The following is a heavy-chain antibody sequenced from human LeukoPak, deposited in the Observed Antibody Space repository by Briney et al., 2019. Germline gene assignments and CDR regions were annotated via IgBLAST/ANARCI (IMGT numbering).Heavy chain of an antibody. D-gene: IGHD3-22*01. V-gene: IGHV4-61*02. J-gene: IGHJ4*02. Sequence: PSETLSLTCTVSGGSISSGSYFWSWILQPAGKGLEWIGRIYTSGSTNYNPSLKSRVTISVDTSKNQFSLKLSSVTAADTAVYYCARGWGGSGYRFRRYGPYDYWGQGTLVTVSS. CDR3: ARGWGGSGYRFRRYGPYDY. CDR1: GGSISSGSYF. CDR2: IYTSGST.